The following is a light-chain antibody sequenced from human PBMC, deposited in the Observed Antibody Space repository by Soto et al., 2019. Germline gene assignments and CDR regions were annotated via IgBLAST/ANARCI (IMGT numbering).Light chain of an antibody. CDR1: QSVSSIY. CDR2: RAS. V-gene: IGKV3-20*01. Sequence: EIVLTQSPGTLSLSTGERATLSCRASQSVSSIYLAWYQQKPGQAPRLLIYRASSRATGIPDRFSGSGSGTDFTLTISRLEPEDFAVYYCQQYGGSPPYTFGQGTKLEIK. CDR3: QQYGGSPPYT. J-gene: IGKJ2*01.